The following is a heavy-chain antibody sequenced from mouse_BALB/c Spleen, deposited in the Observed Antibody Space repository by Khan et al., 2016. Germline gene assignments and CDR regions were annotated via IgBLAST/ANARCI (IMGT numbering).Heavy chain of an antibody. D-gene: IGHD1-1*01. CDR3: ARGRYYGSRGYFDC. CDR2: ISYSGST. CDR1: GYSITSDYA. Sequence: EVQLQESGPGLVKPSQSLSLTCTVTGYSITSDYAWNWIRQFPGNKLEWMGYISYSGSTSYNPSLKSRISITRDQFKNQFFLQWNAVTTEDTATYYCARGRYYGSRGYFDCWGAGTTVTVSS. J-gene: IGHJ1*01. V-gene: IGHV3-2*02.